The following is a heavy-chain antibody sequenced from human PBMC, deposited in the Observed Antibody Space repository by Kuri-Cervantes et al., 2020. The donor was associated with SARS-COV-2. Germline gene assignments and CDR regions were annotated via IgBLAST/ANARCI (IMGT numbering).Heavy chain of an antibody. J-gene: IGHJ4*02. CDR3: ARDVGYGGTSELDITYFDY. V-gene: IGHV1-69*13. D-gene: IGHD4-23*01. Sequence: SVKVSCKASGGTLSSYAISWVRQAPGQGLEWMGGIIPFFGTPNYAQKFEGRVTITADESTSTAYMELSSLRFEDTAVYFCARDVGYGGTSELDITYFDYWGQGTLVTVSS. CDR2: IIPFFGTP. CDR1: GGTLSSYA.